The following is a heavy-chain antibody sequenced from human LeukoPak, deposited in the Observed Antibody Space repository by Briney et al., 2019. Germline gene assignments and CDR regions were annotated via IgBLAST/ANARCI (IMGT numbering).Heavy chain of an antibody. V-gene: IGHV3-43*01. CDR2: ISWDGGST. CDR1: GFTFDDYT. D-gene: IGHD3-10*01. J-gene: IGHJ2*01. CDR3: AKSMVSGSSHWYFDL. Sequence: GGSLRLSCAASGFTFDDYTMHWVRQAPGKWLEWVSLISWDGGSTYYADSVKGRFTISRDNSKNSLYLQMNSLRTEDTALYYCAKSMVSGSSHWYFDLWGRGTLVTVSS.